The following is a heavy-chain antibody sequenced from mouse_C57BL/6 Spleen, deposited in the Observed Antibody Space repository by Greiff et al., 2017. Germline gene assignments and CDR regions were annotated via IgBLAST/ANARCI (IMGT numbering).Heavy chain of an antibody. CDR3: ARDDGYLLFDY. CDR1: GYTFTSYW. D-gene: IGHD2-3*01. V-gene: IGHV1-64*01. J-gene: IGHJ2*01. Sequence: VQLQQSGAELVKPGASVKLSCKASGYTFTSYWMHWVKQRPGQGLEWIGMIHPNSGSTNYNEKFKSKATLTVDKSSSTAYMQLSSLTSEDSAVYYCARDDGYLLFDYWGQGTTLTVSS. CDR2: IHPNSGST.